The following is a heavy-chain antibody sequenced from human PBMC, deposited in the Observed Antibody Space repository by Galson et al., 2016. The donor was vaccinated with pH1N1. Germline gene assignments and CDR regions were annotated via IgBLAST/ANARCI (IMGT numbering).Heavy chain of an antibody. CDR3: ARGGTLSDFWSNYYPYGRDV. J-gene: IGHJ6*02. Sequence: SVKVSCKASGYTFITYAIHWVRQAPGQRLEWMGWINTGDGNAKSSQKFQDRVTITRDTPATTAYLDLRGLRSEDTAVYYCARGGTLSDFWSNYYPYGRDVWGQGTTVTGSS. V-gene: IGHV1-3*04. D-gene: IGHD3-3*01. CDR2: INTGDGNA. CDR1: GYTFITYA.